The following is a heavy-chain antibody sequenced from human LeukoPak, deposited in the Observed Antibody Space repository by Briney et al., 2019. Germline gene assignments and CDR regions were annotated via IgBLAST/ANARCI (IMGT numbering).Heavy chain of an antibody. CDR2: IIPIFGTA. V-gene: IGHV1-69*05. D-gene: IGHD6-19*01. J-gene: IGHJ5*02. CDR1: GYTFTSYY. Sequence: SVKVSCKASGYTFTSYYMHWVRQAPGQGLEWMGRIIPIFGTANYAQKFQGRVTITTDESTSTAYMELSSLRSEDTAVYYCARQLGEEQWLVSNWFDPWGQGTLVTVSS. CDR3: ARQLGEEQWLVSNWFDP.